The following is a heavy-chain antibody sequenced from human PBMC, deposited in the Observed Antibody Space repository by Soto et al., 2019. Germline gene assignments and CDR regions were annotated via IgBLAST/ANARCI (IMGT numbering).Heavy chain of an antibody. J-gene: IGHJ6*02. CDR2: INADYGNT. CDR1: GYTFYSHS. CDR3: ARCIQGDYYYGMDV. V-gene: IGHV1-18*01. D-gene: IGHD5-18*01. Sequence: QAQLVQSGAEVRKPGASVKVSCKASGYTFYSHSISWVRQAPGQGLEWMGRINADYGNTQYAQKFRGRVTMTTDTSPTTVNMERTNLRSDDTAVYYCARCIQGDYYYGMDVWGQGTTVTVSS.